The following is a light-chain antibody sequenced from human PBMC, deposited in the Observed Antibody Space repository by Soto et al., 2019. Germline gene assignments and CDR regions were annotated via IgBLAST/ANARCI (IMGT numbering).Light chain of an antibody. V-gene: IGKV1-5*03. J-gene: IGKJ1*01. CDR1: QSINNR. CDR2: KAS. CDR3: QQYNNYWT. Sequence: DIQMTQSPSTLSASVGDRVTITCRASQSINNRLAWYQQKPGKAPNLLIYKASSLESGVPSRFSGSGSGTEFTLTISSLQPDDFATYYCQQYNNYWTFGQGTKVEIK.